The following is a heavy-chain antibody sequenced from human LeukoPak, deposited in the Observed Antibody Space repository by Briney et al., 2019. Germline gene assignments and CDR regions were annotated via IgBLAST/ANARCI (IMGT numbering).Heavy chain of an antibody. V-gene: IGHV3-23*01. J-gene: IGHJ6*03. CDR3: AKDKYYGSGSYYEGYYYYYMDV. CDR1: GFTFSSYA. D-gene: IGHD3-10*01. CDR2: ISGSGGRT. Sequence: GGSLRLSCAASGFTFSSYAMSWVRQAPGKGLEWVSAISGSGGRTYYADSVKGRFTISRDNSKNTLYLQMNSLRAEDTAVYYCAKDKYYGSGSYYEGYYYYYMDVWGKGTTVTVSS.